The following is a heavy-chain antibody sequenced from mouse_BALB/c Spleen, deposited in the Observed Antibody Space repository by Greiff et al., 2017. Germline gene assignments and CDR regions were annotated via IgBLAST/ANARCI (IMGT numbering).Heavy chain of an antibody. Sequence: VQLQQSGAELVRPGTSVKVSCKASGYAFTNYLIEWVKQRPGQGLEWIGVINPGSGGTNYNEKFKGKATLTADKSSSTAYMQLSSLTSDDSAVYFCARHWPERDLDVWGAGTTVTVSS. J-gene: IGHJ1*01. CDR3: ARHWPERDLDV. D-gene: IGHD4-1*01. CDR1: GYAFTNYL. V-gene: IGHV1-54*01. CDR2: INPGSGGT.